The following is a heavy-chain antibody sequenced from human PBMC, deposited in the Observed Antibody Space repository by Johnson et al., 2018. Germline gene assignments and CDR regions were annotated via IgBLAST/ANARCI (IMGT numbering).Heavy chain of an antibody. V-gene: IGHV3-23*04. Sequence: VQLVQSGGGLVQPGGSLRLPCAASGFTFSSYAMSWVRQAPGKGLEWVLALSGSGGSTYYADSVKGRFTISGDNSKNPLYLQMKSLGAEDTAVYYCAKVGASHAANALDIWGQGTMVTVSS. CDR1: GFTFSSYA. D-gene: IGHD3-16*01. J-gene: IGHJ3*02. CDR3: AKVGASHAANALDI. CDR2: LSGSGGST.